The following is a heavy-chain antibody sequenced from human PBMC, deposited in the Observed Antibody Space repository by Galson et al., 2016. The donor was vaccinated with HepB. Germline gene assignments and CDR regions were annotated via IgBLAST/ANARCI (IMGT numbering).Heavy chain of an antibody. D-gene: IGHD1/OR15-1a*01. J-gene: IGHJ6*02. CDR1: GDSVSSNSAA. CDR2: TCYRSKWYN. CDR3: VEQRKGAPYGMDV. Sequence: CAISGDSVSSNSAAWNWIRQSPSRGLEWLGRTCYRSKWYNDYAVSVKSRIIVNPDTSKNQFSLQLNSVTPEDTAVYYCVEQRKGAPYGMDVWGQGTTVTVSS. V-gene: IGHV6-1*01.